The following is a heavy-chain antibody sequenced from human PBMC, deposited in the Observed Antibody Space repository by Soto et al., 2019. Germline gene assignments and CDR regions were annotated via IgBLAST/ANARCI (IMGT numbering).Heavy chain of an antibody. CDR2: INHSGST. D-gene: IGHD2-15*01. CDR3: ARAFGGYCSGGSCYHFDY. V-gene: IGHV4-34*01. Sequence: QVQLQQWGAGLLKPSETLSLTCAVYGGSFSGYYWSWIRQPPGKGLEWIGEINHSGSTNYNPSLKSRVTISVDTSKNQFSLKLSSVTAADTAVYYCARAFGGYCSGGSCYHFDYWGQGTLVTVSS. J-gene: IGHJ4*02. CDR1: GGSFSGYY.